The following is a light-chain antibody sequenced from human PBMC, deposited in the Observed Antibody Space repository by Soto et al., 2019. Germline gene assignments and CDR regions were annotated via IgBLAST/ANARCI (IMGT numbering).Light chain of an antibody. CDR1: QSVSIH. CDR2: DTS. V-gene: IGKV3-15*01. J-gene: IGKJ5*01. Sequence: ETVMTQSPGTLSVSLGERATLSCRASQSVSIHLAWYQQKPGQAPRLLIYDTSTRATGIPARFSGSGFGTEFTLTISSLQSEDFAVYYCQQYSNWPPITFGQGTRLEIK. CDR3: QQYSNWPPIT.